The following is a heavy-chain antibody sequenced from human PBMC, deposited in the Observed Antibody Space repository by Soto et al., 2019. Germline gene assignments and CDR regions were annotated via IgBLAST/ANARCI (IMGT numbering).Heavy chain of an antibody. CDR2: IYYTGGN. CDR1: GGSISSGTFS. CDR3: GRATFVREGYYDATDYYFFDY. V-gene: IGHV4-30-2*01. Sequence: SETLSLTCAVSGGSISSGTFSWTWIRQPPGKGLEFIGSIYYTGGNYYNTSLKSRVTISLDRSNNQFSLNLSSVAAADTPMYYCGRATFVREGYYDATDYYFFDYWGQGTLVTVSS. D-gene: IGHD3-22*01. J-gene: IGHJ4*02.